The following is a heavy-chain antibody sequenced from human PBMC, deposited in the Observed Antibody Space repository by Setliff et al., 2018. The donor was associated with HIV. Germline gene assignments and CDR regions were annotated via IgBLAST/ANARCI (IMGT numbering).Heavy chain of an antibody. Sequence: PSETLSLTCTVSGASISSSSHHWAWIRQPPGKGLEYIGNMYYRGGTYYTPSLKSRVIISVDTSKNQFSLKLSSVTAADTAVYYCARQGSLCPDCYLDSWGQGTLVTVSS. CDR3: ARQGSLCPDCYLDS. CDR2: MYYRGGT. CDR1: GASISSSSHH. V-gene: IGHV4-39*01. J-gene: IGHJ4*02. D-gene: IGHD2-21*01.